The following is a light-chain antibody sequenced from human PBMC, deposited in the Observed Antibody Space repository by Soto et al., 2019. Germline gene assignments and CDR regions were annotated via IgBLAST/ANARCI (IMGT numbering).Light chain of an antibody. Sequence: IQMTQSPSSLSASVGDRVTITCQASQDIRNYLNWYQRKPGKAPKLLIYDAFNLETGVPSRFRGSRSGRDFSLTISSLQPEDSGTYYCQKYDNLPSLTFGGGTKVDIK. CDR2: DAF. J-gene: IGKJ4*01. V-gene: IGKV1-33*01. CDR1: QDIRNY. CDR3: QKYDNLPSLT.